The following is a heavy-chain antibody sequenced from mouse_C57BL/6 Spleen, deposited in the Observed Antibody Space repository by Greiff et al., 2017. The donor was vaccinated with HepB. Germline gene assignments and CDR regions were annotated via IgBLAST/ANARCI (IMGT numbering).Heavy chain of an antibody. CDR1: GFTFSSYA. D-gene: IGHD2-4*01. V-gene: IGHV5-4*01. J-gene: IGHJ1*03. CDR3: ASYYDYDEGYWYFDV. CDR2: ISDGGSYT. Sequence: EVQGVESGGGLVKPGGSLKLSCAASGFTFSSYAMSWVRQTPEKRLEWVATISDGGSYTYYPDNVKGRFTISRDNAKNNLYLQMSHLKSEDTAMYYCASYYDYDEGYWYFDVWGTGTTVTVSS.